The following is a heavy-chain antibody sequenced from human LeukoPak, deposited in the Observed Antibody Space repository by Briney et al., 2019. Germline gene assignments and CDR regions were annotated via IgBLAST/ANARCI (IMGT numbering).Heavy chain of an antibody. Sequence: PSEPLSLTCAVYGGSFSGYYWSWIRQPPGKGLEWFGEINHSGSTNYNPSLKSRVTISVDTSKNQFSLKLSSVTAVDTAVYYCARAPDCSSTSCLNWFDPWGQGTLVTVSS. D-gene: IGHD2-2*01. CDR2: INHSGST. CDR3: ARAPDCSSTSCLNWFDP. CDR1: GGSFSGYY. V-gene: IGHV4-34*01. J-gene: IGHJ5*02.